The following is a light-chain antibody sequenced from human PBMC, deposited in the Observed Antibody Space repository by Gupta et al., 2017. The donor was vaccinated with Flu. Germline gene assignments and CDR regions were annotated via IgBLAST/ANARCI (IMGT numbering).Light chain of an antibody. CDR2: GKN. CDR1: SLRSYY. J-gene: IGLJ3*02. V-gene: IGLV3-19*01. CDR3: NSRDSSGNHWV. Sequence: SSALTQDPAVSLALGQTVRITCQGDSLRSYYASWYQQKPGQAPVLVIYGKNNRPSGIPDRFSGSSSGNTASLTITGAQAEDEADYYCNSRDSSGNHWVFGGGTKLTVL.